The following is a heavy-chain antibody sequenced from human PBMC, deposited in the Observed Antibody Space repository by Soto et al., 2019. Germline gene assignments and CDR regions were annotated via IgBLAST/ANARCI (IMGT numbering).Heavy chain of an antibody. CDR3: AKDQVAIAARPGFGAFDI. CDR2: ISGSGGST. CDR1: GFTFSSYA. Sequence: GGSLRLSCAASGFTFSSYAMSWVRQAPGKGLEWVSAISGSGGSTYYADSVKGRFTISRANSKNTLYLQMNSLRAEDTAVYYCAKDQVAIAARPGFGAFDIWGQGTMVTVSS. D-gene: IGHD6-6*01. V-gene: IGHV3-23*01. J-gene: IGHJ3*02.